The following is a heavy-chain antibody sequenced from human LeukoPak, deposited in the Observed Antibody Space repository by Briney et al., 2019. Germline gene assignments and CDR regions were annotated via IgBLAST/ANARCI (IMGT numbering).Heavy chain of an antibody. CDR2: ISYDGSNK. CDR3: AKGLRYSDN. CDR1: GFTFSSYG. Sequence: PGGSLTLSCAASGFTFSSYGMHWVRQAPGKGLEWVAVISYDGSNKYYADSVKGRFTISRDNSKNTLYLQMNSLRAEDTAVYYCAKGLRYSDNWGQGTLVTVSS. V-gene: IGHV3-30*18. J-gene: IGHJ4*02. D-gene: IGHD3-9*01.